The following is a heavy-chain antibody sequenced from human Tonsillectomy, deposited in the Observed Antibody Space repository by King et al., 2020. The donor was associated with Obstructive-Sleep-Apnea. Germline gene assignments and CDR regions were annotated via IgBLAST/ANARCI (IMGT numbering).Heavy chain of an antibody. Sequence: VQLVESGGVVVQPGGSLRLSCAASGFIFDDYTMHWVRQAPGKGLEWVSLISWDGDSTYYGDSVKGRFTISRDNSKNSLYLQMNSLITEDTGLYYCARNKRAKMTSVTFVDYWGRGTLVTVSS. V-gene: IGHV3-43*01. CDR3: ARNKRAKMTSVTFVDY. CDR1: GFIFDDYT. CDR2: ISWDGDST. D-gene: IGHD4-17*01. J-gene: IGHJ4*02.